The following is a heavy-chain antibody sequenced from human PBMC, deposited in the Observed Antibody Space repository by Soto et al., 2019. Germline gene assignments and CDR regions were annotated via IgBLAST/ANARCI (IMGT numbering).Heavy chain of an antibody. Sequence: SETLSLTCTVSGGSISSYYWSWIRQPPGKGLEWIGYIYYSGSTNYNPSLKSRVTISVDTSKNQFSLKLSSVTAADTAVYYCARIMIAAAGPHDAFDIWGQGTMVTVSS. CDR3: ARIMIAAAGPHDAFDI. CDR2: IYYSGST. J-gene: IGHJ3*02. CDR1: GGSISSYY. D-gene: IGHD6-13*01. V-gene: IGHV4-59*08.